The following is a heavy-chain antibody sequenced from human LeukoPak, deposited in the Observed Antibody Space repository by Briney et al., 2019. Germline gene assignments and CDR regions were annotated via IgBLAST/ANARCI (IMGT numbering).Heavy chain of an antibody. Sequence: KPSETLSLTCTVSGGSISSGGYYWSWIRQPPGKGLEWIGYIYHSGSTYYNPSLKSRVTISVDRSNNQFSLKLSSVTASDTAVYYCARDGPGDYDAFDIWGQGTMVTVSS. CDR1: GGSISSGGYY. CDR2: IYHSGST. V-gene: IGHV4-30-2*01. CDR3: ARDGPGDYDAFDI. J-gene: IGHJ3*02. D-gene: IGHD4-17*01.